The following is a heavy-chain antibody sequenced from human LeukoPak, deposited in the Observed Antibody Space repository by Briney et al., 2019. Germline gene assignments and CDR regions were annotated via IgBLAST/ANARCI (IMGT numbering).Heavy chain of an antibody. V-gene: IGHV5-51*01. CDR3: ARLPGLGGVFDY. D-gene: IGHD3-16*01. J-gene: IGHJ4*02. CDR2: IYPGDSDT. CDR1: GYSFTTYW. Sequence: GASLKISSKGSGYSFTTYWIGWVRPMPGERLEWVGIIYPGDSDTRYSPSFQGQVTISADKSISTAYLRGSGLKAWDSAIFYCARLPGLGGVFDYWGQGTLVTVSS.